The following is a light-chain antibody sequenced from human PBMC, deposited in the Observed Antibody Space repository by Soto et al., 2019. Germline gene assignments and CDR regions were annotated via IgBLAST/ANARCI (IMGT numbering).Light chain of an antibody. CDR1: QSITDW. Sequence: DIQMTQSPSTLSASVGDRVTITCRASQSITDWLAWYQQKPGKAPKFLIYKASNLEGGVPSRFSGSGSGTEFTLTISSVQPDDVANYYFQYWDDYSWTFGQGTKVEIK. CDR2: KAS. V-gene: IGKV1-5*03. CDR3: QYWDDYSWT. J-gene: IGKJ1*01.